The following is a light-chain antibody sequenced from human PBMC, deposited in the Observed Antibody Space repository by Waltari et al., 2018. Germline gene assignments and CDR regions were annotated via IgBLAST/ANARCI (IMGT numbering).Light chain of an antibody. CDR1: QSVSKW. Sequence: DIEMTQSPSNVSASVGDRVIITCRASQSVSKWVAWYQFKGGKAPKVLSSAASTIESGGPSRVGGGGSGSDFALTIAGLQPEDSATYYCQQYKTFPRTFGPGTRVEIK. CDR3: QQYKTFPRT. V-gene: IGKV1-5*03. J-gene: IGKJ1*01. CDR2: AAS.